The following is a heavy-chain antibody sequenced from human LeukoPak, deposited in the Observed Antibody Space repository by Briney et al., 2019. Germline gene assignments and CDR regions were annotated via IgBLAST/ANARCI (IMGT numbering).Heavy chain of an antibody. CDR2: IIPIFGTA. CDR3: ARVFPDIVVEDDAFDI. Sequence: GASVKVSCKASGYIFSSYGISWVRQAPGQGLEWMGGIIPIFGTANYAQKFQGRVTITTDESTSTAYMELSSLRSEDTAVYYCARVFPDIVVEDDAFDIWGQGTMVTVSS. CDR1: GYIFSSYG. J-gene: IGHJ3*02. V-gene: IGHV1-69*05. D-gene: IGHD2-15*01.